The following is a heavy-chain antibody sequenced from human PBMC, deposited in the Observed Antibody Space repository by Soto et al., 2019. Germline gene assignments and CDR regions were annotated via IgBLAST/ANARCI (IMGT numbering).Heavy chain of an antibody. Sequence: QVQLVQSGAEEKKPGASVKVSCKASGYTFTSYAMHWVRQAPGQRLEWMGWINDGNGNTKYSQQFQGRVTITRDTSASTAYMELSSLRSEDTAVYYCARSIVVVTALDYWGQGTLVTVSS. CDR3: ARSIVVVTALDY. J-gene: IGHJ4*02. CDR1: GYTFTSYA. CDR2: INDGNGNT. D-gene: IGHD2-21*02. V-gene: IGHV1-3*05.